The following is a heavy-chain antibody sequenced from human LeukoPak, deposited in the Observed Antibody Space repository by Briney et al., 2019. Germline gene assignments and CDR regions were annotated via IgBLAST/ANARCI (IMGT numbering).Heavy chain of an antibody. CDR3: ARGGVDHYGSGTYYLMYYFDH. D-gene: IGHD3-10*01. Sequence: GGSLRLSCAAPGFTFRSYWMTWVRQAPGKGLDWVASMKQDGSEKYYVDSVKGRFTISRDDPHNTLYLQMNSVRAEDTAVYFCARGGVDHYGSGTYYLMYYFDHWGQGALVTVSS. CDR1: GFTFRSYW. V-gene: IGHV3-7*03. J-gene: IGHJ4*02. CDR2: MKQDGSEK.